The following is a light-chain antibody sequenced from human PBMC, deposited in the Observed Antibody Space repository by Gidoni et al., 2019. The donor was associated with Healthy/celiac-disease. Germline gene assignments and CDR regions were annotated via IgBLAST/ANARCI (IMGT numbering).Light chain of an antibody. V-gene: IGKV1-39*01. CDR3: QQSYSTSWT. Sequence: DIQMTQSPSSLSASVGDRVTITCRASQSISSYLNWYQQKPGKATKPLIYAASSLQSGVPSRFSGSGSGTDFTLTISSLQPEDFATYYCQQSYSTSWTFGQGTKVEIK. CDR2: AAS. J-gene: IGKJ1*01. CDR1: QSISSY.